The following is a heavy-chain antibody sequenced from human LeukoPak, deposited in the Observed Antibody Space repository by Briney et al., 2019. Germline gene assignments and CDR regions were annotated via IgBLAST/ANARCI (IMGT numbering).Heavy chain of an antibody. D-gene: IGHD6-13*01. V-gene: IGHV1-8*01. CDR2: MNPNSGNT. J-gene: IGHJ6*03. CDR3: ARVSPGSSWYCYYYYMDV. Sequence: ASVKVSCKASGYTFTSYDINWVRQATGQGLEWMGWMNPNSGNTGYAQKFQGRVTMTRNTSISTAYMELSSLRSEDTAVYYCARVSPGSSWYCYYYYMDVWGKGTTVTVSS. CDR1: GYTFTSYD.